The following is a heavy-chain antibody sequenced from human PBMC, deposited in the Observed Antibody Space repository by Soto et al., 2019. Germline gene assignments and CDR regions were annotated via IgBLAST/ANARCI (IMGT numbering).Heavy chain of an antibody. V-gene: IGHV4-34*01. Sequence: PSETLSLTCAVYGGSFRGYYCSWIRQPPGEGLEWIGELYDSGSINYNASLKSRVSVSVDTSKNQFSLKLSSVTAADTAVYYCARGLGGVQHWGQGTLVTVSS. J-gene: IGHJ1*01. CDR3: ARGLGGVQH. CDR1: GGSFRGYY. CDR2: LYDSGSI.